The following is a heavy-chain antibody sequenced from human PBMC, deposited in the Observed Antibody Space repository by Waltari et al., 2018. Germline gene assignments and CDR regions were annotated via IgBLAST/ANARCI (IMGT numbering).Heavy chain of an antibody. CDR1: GFTFSNSW. CDR3: SKSLDV. V-gene: IGHV3-7*01. J-gene: IGHJ6*02. Sequence: EVQMVESGGGLVQPGGSLRLSCAASGFTFSNSWMDWVRQAPGKGLEWVANIKQDGSEKNYVDSVKGRFTISRDNTKNSLYLQMNSLRAEDTAVYYCSKSLDVWGPGTTVTVSS. CDR2: IKQDGSEK.